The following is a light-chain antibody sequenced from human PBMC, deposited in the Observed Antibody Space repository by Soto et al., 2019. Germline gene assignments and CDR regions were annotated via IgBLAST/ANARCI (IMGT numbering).Light chain of an antibody. Sequence: QSALTQPASVSGSPGQSITNSCTGTSSDVGSYNLVSWYQQNPGKAPKLMIYEGSERPSGVSNRFSGSMSGNTASLTISGLQAEDEADYYCCSYAGSSTYVFGTGTKLTVL. CDR2: EGS. CDR3: CSYAGSSTYV. V-gene: IGLV2-23*01. CDR1: SSDVGSYNL. J-gene: IGLJ1*01.